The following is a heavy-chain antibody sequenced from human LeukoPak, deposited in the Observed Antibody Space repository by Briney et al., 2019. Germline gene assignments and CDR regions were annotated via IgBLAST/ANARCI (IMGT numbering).Heavy chain of an antibody. CDR2: TSNDGINK. D-gene: IGHD6-19*01. V-gene: IGHV3-30*04. Sequence: PGGSLRLSCAASGFTFSSYAMHWVRQAPGKGLEWVAVTSNDGINKHYSDSVKGRLTMSRDNSKNTLYLQMDSLRAEDTAVYYCARDKVSTKGYSSGWSFDYWGQGTLVTVSS. CDR1: GFTFSSYA. J-gene: IGHJ4*02. CDR3: ARDKVSTKGYSSGWSFDY.